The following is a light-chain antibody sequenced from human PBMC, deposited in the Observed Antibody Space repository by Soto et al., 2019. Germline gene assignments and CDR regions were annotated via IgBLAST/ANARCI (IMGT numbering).Light chain of an antibody. J-gene: IGLJ2*01. V-gene: IGLV3-21*02. CDR2: DNR. CDR1: NIGSKA. Sequence: SYELTQPHSVSVATAQMARITCGGNNIGSKAVHWYQQKPGQAPVLVVYDNRDRPSGTPARLSGSNSDNTATLTINSVEAGDEADYYCQVWDSGSDHVVFGGGTKLTVL. CDR3: QVWDSGSDHVV.